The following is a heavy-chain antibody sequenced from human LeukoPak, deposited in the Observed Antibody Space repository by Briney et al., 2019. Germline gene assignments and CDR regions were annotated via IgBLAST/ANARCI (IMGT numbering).Heavy chain of an antibody. CDR3: ARDHNYAFDN. V-gene: IGHV3-48*01. D-gene: IGHD1-1*01. J-gene: IGHJ4*02. Sequence: PGGSLRLSCTASGFPFIEYSMNWVRQAPGKGLEWIPYIGIDSGNTKYADSVRGRFTISTDKAKNSLYLQMNSLRVEDTAVYYCARDHNYAFDNWGQRTLVSVAS. CDR1: GFPFIEYS. CDR2: IGIDSGNT.